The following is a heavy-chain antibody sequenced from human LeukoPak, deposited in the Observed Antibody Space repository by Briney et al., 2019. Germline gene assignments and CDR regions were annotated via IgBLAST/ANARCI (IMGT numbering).Heavy chain of an antibody. CDR1: GGSISHYY. CDR3: ARDLEYYDSSGYRGDYFDY. V-gene: IGHV4-4*07. CDR2: AYSTGST. D-gene: IGHD3-22*01. Sequence: SETLSLTCTVSGGSISHYYWTWIRQPAGKGLEWIGRAYSTGSTNYNPSLQNRVTLSVDTSKNQFSLRLTSVTAADTAVYYCARDLEYYDSSGYRGDYFDYWGPGILVTVSS. J-gene: IGHJ4*02.